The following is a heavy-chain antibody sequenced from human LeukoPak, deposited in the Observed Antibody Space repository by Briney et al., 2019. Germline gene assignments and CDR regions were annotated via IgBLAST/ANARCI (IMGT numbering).Heavy chain of an antibody. CDR1: GFTFSSYA. J-gene: IGHJ4*02. CDR3: ARVASRWELLPDF. D-gene: IGHD1-26*01. V-gene: IGHV3-30*14. Sequence: GGSLRLSCAASGFTFSSYAMHWVRQAPGKGLEWVAVISYDGSNKYYADSVKGRFTISRDNSKSTLYLQMNSLRAEDTAVYYCARVASRWELLPDFWGQGTLVTVSS. CDR2: ISYDGSNK.